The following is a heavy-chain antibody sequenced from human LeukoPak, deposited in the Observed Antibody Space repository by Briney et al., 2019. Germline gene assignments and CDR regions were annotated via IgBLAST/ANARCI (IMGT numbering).Heavy chain of an antibody. CDR1: GYTFTGYY. J-gene: IGHJ6*03. CDR2: INPNSGGT. V-gene: IGHV1-2*02. CDR3: ARERQAQQQLVIYYYMDV. D-gene: IGHD6-13*01. Sequence: ASVKVSCKASGYTFTGYYMHWVRQAPGQGLEWMGWINPNSGGTNYAQKFQGRVTMTRDTSISTAYMELSRLRSDDTAVYYCARERQAQQQLVIYYYMDVWGKGTTVTVSS.